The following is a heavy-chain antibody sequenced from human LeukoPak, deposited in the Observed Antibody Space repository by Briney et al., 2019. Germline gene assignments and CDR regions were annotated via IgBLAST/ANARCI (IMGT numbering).Heavy chain of an antibody. CDR2: IRSKAYGGTT. CDR3: TRGVQAVAGPVKFDY. D-gene: IGHD6-19*01. Sequence: GSLRLSCTASGFTFGDYAMSWFRQAPGKGLEWVGFIRSKAYGGTTEYAASVKGRFTISRDDSKSIAYLQMNSLKTEDTAVYYCTRGVQAVAGPVKFDYWGQGTLVTVSS. CDR1: GFTFGDYA. J-gene: IGHJ4*02. V-gene: IGHV3-49*03.